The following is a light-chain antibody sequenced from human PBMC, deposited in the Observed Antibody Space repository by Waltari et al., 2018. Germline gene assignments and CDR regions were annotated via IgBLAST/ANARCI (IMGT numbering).Light chain of an antibody. CDR1: SSNICRKN. Sequence: QSVLTQPPSASGTPGQRVPFPCSGRSSNICRKNVYWYQQRPGTTPKLLIYRSNQRPSGVPDRFTGSKSGTSASLAIVGLRSEDEADYYCATWDDSLSGLFGGGTKLTVL. CDR2: RSN. J-gene: IGLJ2*01. V-gene: IGLV1-47*01. CDR3: ATWDDSLSGL.